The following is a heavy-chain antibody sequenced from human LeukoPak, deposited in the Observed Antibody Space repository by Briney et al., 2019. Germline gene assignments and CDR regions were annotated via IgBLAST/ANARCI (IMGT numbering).Heavy chain of an antibody. CDR2: IYSGGST. CDR3: ARDMYSSRGNDAFDI. J-gene: IGHJ3*02. V-gene: IGHV3-53*01. Sequence: GGSLRLSCAAFGFTVSSNYMSWVCEAPGKGLEWGSVIYSGGSTYYADSVVGRFTISRDNSKNTLYLQMNSLRAEDTAVYYCARDMYSSRGNDAFDIWGQRTMGTVSS. CDR1: GFTVSSNY. D-gene: IGHD6-13*01.